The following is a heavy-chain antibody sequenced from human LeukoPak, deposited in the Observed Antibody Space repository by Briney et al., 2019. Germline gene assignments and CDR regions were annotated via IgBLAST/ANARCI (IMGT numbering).Heavy chain of an antibody. J-gene: IGHJ3*02. V-gene: IGHV3-23*01. D-gene: IGHD3-3*01. CDR1: GFTFSSYA. CDR3: ARGSPYYDFWSGYMADAFDI. Sequence: GGSLRLSCAASGFTFSSYAMSWVRQAPGKGLEWVSAISGSGGSTYYADSVKGRFTISRDNAKNSLYLQMNSLRAEDTAMYYCARGSPYYDFWSGYMADAFDIWGQGTMVTVSS. CDR2: ISGSGGST.